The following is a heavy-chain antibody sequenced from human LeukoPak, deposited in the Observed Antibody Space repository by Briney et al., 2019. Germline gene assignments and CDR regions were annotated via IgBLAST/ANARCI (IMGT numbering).Heavy chain of an antibody. D-gene: IGHD3-16*01. CDR1: GGSFSSSSW. CDR2: IYHSGST. Sequence: PSGTLSLTCAVSGGSFSSSSWWSWVRQPPGKGLEWIGEIYHSGSTNYNPSLKSRVTIFVDKSKTQFSLKLSSVTAADTAVYYCARGLRGGFYYYMDVWGKGTTVTISS. CDR3: ARGLRGGFYYYMDV. V-gene: IGHV4-4*02. J-gene: IGHJ6*03.